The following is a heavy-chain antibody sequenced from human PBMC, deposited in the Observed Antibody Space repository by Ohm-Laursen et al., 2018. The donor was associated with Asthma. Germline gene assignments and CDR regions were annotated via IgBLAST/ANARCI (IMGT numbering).Heavy chain of an antibody. CDR2: ITYDGNKK. Sequence: SLRLSCAASGFTFSDYAMHWVRQAPGKGLEWLAVITYDGNKKTYADSVKGRFTISRDNSKNTLYLQMNSLRAEDTAVYYCAKIRGSGYGNYYYYGMDVWGQGTTVTVSS. V-gene: IGHV3-30*18. CDR3: AKIRGSGYGNYYYYGMDV. CDR1: GFTFSDYA. D-gene: IGHD5-12*01. J-gene: IGHJ6*02.